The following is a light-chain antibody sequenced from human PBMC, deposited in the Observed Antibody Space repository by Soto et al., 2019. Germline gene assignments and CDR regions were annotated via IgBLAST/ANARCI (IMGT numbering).Light chain of an antibody. V-gene: IGKV3-20*01. CDR1: LSVSSSY. Sequence: EIVLTQSPGTLSLSPGERATLFCRASLSVSSSYLAWYQQKPGQAPRLLIYGASSRATGIPDRFSGSGSGTDFTLTISRLEPEDFAVYYCQQYGSSPLYTFGQGTKLEIK. CDR2: GAS. CDR3: QQYGSSPLYT. J-gene: IGKJ2*01.